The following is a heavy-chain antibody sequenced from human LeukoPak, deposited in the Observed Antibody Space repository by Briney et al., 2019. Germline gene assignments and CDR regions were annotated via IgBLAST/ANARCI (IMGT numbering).Heavy chain of an antibody. D-gene: IGHD5-12*01. V-gene: IGHV3-30*02. CDR1: GFTFSSSG. J-gene: IGHJ4*02. CDR3: AKETRGSYSDY. CDR2: MSYDGSNR. Sequence: GGSLRLSCAASGFTFSSSGMHWVRQAPGKGLEWVAFMSYDGSNRYYADSVKGRFTISRDKSKNTLYLQMNSLRAEDTAVYYCAKETRGSYSDYWGQGTLVTVSS.